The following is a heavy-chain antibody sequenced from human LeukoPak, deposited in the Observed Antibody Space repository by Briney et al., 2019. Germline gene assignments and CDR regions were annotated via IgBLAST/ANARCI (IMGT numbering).Heavy chain of an antibody. J-gene: IGHJ4*02. CDR2: VSGYLKDANSAQKFYVKNT. CDR3: ARDLPVVALVMDY. D-gene: IGHD2-15*01. CDR1: GYNFTNFG. V-gene: IGHV1-18*01. Sequence: ASVKVSFKASGYNFTNFGISWVRQAPGQGLEWMGWVSGYLKDANSAQKFYVKNTKYAERFHDRVTMTADTSTSTAYMELSSLKFDDTAVYFCARDLPVVALVMDYWGQGTLITVSS.